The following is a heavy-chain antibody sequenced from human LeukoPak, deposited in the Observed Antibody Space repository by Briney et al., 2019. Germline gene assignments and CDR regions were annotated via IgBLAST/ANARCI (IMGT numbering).Heavy chain of an antibody. CDR3: AREGLTGNREIFDY. D-gene: IGHD7-27*01. Sequence: SETLSLTRTVSGRSISSYYWSWIRQPPGKGLEWIEYISYTGSTHYNPSLKRRVNISADTSNHQLSLKLSSVTAADTAVYYCAREGLTGNREIFDYRGQGTLGTVSS. J-gene: IGHJ4*02. V-gene: IGHV4-59*01. CDR2: ISYTGST. CDR1: GRSISSYY.